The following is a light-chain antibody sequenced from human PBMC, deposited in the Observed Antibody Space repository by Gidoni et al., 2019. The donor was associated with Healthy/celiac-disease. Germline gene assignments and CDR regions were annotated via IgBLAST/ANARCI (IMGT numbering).Light chain of an antibody. Sequence: DIVMTQSPDSLAVSLGERATINCKSSQSVLSSSNNKNYLAWYQQKPGQPPKLLIYWASTRESGVPDRFSGSVSGTDFTLTISSLQAEDVAVYYCQQYYSTPPWTFGQGTKVEIK. CDR3: QQYYSTPPWT. CDR1: QSVLSSSNNKNY. J-gene: IGKJ1*01. V-gene: IGKV4-1*01. CDR2: WAS.